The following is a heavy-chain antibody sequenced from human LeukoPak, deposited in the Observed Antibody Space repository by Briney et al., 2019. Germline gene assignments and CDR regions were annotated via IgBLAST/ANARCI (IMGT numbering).Heavy chain of an antibody. CDR1: GGTFSSYA. J-gene: IGHJ4*02. D-gene: IGHD3-22*01. CDR2: IIPIFGTA. V-gene: IGHV1-69*13. Sequence: SVKVSCKASGGTFSSYAISWVRQAPGQGLEWMGGIIPIFGTANYAQKFQGRVTITADESTSTAYMELSSLRSEDTAVYYCARPYDSSGYYSPGFDYRGQGTLVTVSS. CDR3: ARPYDSSGYYSPGFDY.